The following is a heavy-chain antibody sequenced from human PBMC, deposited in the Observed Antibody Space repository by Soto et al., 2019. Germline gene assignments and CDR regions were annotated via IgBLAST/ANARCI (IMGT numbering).Heavy chain of an antibody. J-gene: IGHJ5*02. CDR3: ARGVLPISSTSWFDP. CDR1: GFPFSTSN. V-gene: IGHV3-21*04. D-gene: IGHD3-16*01. Sequence: EVQLVESGGGLVNPGGSLRLSCVVSGFPFSTSNMNWVRQAPGKRLVWVSFISRSSTYIYYADSVKGRFTISRDDAENSLFLQMNSLRAEDTAVYYCARGVLPISSTSWFDPWGQGTLVTVSS. CDR2: ISRSSTYI.